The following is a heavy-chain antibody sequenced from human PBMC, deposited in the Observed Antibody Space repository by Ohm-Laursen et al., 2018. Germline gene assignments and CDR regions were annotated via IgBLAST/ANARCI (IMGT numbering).Heavy chain of an antibody. CDR1: AFSFSNYG. CDR3: AKGGLLGYYYYGMDV. Sequence: SLRLSCAASAFSFSNYGIHWVRQAPGKGLEWVAVISYDGSNEYYADSVKGRFTISRDNSKNTLYLQMNSLRAEDTAVYYCAKGGLLGYYYYGMDVWGQGTTVTVSS. J-gene: IGHJ6*02. CDR2: ISYDGSNE. D-gene: IGHD7-27*01. V-gene: IGHV3-33*05.